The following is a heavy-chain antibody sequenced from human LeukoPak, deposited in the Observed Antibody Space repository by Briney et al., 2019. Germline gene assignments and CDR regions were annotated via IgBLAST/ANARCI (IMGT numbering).Heavy chain of an antibody. V-gene: IGHV4-34*01. CDR2: INHSGST. CDR1: GGSFSDYY. Sequence: SETLSLTCAVYGGSFSDYYWSWIRQPPGKGLEWIGEINHSGSTNYNPSLKSRVTISVDTSKNQFSLKLSSVTAADTAVYYCASVVVVAAKDADFDYWGQGTLVTVSS. CDR3: ASVVVVAAKDADFDY. D-gene: IGHD2-15*01. J-gene: IGHJ4*02.